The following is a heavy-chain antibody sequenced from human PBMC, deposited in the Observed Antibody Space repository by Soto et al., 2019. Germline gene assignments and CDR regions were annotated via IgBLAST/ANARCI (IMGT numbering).Heavy chain of an antibody. CDR1: GGSISGGVGGLYY. D-gene: IGHD4-17*01. V-gene: IGHV4-30-4*01. CDR3: AREVIPLTTDWYFDH. CDR2: IYDSGTT. Sequence: QLQLRESGPGLVKPSEILSLTCTVSGGSISGGVGGLYYWSWIRQPPGKGLEWIGYIYDSGTTYYNPSLQSRVTISLDTSKKQFSLRLISVTAAATAVYYCAREVIPLTTDWYFDHWGRGTLVTLSS. J-gene: IGHJ2*01.